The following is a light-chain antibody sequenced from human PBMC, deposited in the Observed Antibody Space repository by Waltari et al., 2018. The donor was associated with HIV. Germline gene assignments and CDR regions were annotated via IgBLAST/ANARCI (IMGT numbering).Light chain of an antibody. CDR1: QSVLYISNNKNY. V-gene: IGKV4-1*01. Sequence: DIVMSQSPDSLAVSLGDRATINCKSSQSVLYISNNKNYLAWYQQKPGQPPKLLIYWASTRESGVPDRFSGSGSGPDFTLTISSLQAEDVAVYYCQQYYSFPLTFGGGTKVEIK. CDR2: WAS. J-gene: IGKJ4*01. CDR3: QQYYSFPLT.